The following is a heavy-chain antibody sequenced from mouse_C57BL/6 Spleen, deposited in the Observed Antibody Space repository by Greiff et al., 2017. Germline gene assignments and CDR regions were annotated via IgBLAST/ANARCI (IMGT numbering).Heavy chain of an antibody. V-gene: IGHV1-26*01. CDR1: GYTFTDYY. J-gene: IGHJ4*01. CDR3: ARKGDDYGLDY. Sequence: VQLQQSGPELVKPGASVKISCKASGYTFTDYYMNWVKQSHGKSLEWIGDINPNNGGTSYNQKFKGKATLTVDKSSSTAYMELRSLTSEDSAVYYCARKGDDYGLDYWGQGTSVTVSS. D-gene: IGHD2-4*01. CDR2: INPNNGGT.